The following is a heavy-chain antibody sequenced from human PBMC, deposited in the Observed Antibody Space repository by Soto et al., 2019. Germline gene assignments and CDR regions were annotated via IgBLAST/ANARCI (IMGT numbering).Heavy chain of an antibody. Sequence: LXLTCAVSGGSISSSNWWSWVRQPPVKGLEWIGEIYHSGSTNYNPSLKSRVTISVDKSKNQFSLRLSSVTAADTAVYYCASVSSSSGGRKYYFDYWGQGTLVTVSS. J-gene: IGHJ4*02. D-gene: IGHD6-6*01. CDR1: GGSISSSNW. CDR2: IYHSGST. CDR3: ASVSSSSGGRKYYFDY. V-gene: IGHV4-4*02.